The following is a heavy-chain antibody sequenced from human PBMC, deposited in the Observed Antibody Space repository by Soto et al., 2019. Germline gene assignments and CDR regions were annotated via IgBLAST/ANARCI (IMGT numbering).Heavy chain of an antibody. V-gene: IGHV3-23*01. CDR3: AKNGLSSSPSAIDS. CDR1: VFTFSNNG. D-gene: IGHD6-6*01. J-gene: IGHJ4*02. Sequence: PWWSLRLSCTTSVFTFSNNGMSWCRQAPGKGLDWVSGISGRGRNTYYADSVKGRFTISRDNSKNTLFLQMNSLRAEDTAVYYCAKNGLSSSPSAIDSWGQGTLVTLSS. CDR2: ISGRGRNT.